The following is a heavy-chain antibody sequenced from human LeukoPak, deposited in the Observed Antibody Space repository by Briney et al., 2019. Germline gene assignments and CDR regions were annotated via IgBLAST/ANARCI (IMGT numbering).Heavy chain of an antibody. CDR2: ISAYNSNT. D-gene: IGHD3-10*01. V-gene: IGHV1-18*01. CDR1: GYTFTSYG. J-gene: IGHJ4*02. CDR3: ASREIYYGSGSPPDC. Sequence: VASVKVSCKASGYTFTSYGISWVRQAPGQGLEWMGWISAYNSNTNYAQKLQGRVTMTTDTSTSTAYMELRSLRSDDTAVYYCASREIYYGSGSPPDCWGQGTLVTVSS.